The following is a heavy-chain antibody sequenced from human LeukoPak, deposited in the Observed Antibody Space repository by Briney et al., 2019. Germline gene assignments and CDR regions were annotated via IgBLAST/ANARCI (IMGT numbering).Heavy chain of an antibody. D-gene: IGHD3-10*01. V-gene: IGHV3-48*01. CDR3: TKAFGVEYWYFDL. CDR1: GFTFSGYS. J-gene: IGHJ2*01. CDR2: IRSSSSAI. Sequence: PGGSLRLSCAASGFTFSGYSMNWVRQAPGKGLEWVSQIRSSSSAIHYADSVKGRFTISRDNSKNTLYLQMNSLRAEETAVYYCTKAFGVEYWYFDLWGRGTLVTVSS.